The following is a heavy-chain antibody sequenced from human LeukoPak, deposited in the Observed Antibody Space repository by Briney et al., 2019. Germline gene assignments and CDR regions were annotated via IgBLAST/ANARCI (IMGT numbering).Heavy chain of an antibody. J-gene: IGHJ4*02. Sequence: ASVKVSCKASGYTFNRYGFSWVRQAPGQGLEWLEWISTYNGNTNYAQKVQDRVTMTTDTSTSTAYMELRSLSSDDTAVYFCARTHDYNNYPDYWGQGTLVAVSS. CDR3: ARTHDYNNYPDY. CDR1: GYTFNRYG. CDR2: ISTYNGNT. D-gene: IGHD5-24*01. V-gene: IGHV1-18*01.